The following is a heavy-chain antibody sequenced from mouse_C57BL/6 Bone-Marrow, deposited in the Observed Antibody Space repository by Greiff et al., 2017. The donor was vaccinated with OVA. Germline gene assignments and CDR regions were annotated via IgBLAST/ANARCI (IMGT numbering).Heavy chain of an antibody. Sequence: EVHLVESGPGLVKPSQSLSLTCSVTGYSITSGYYWNWIRQFPGNKLEWMGYISYDGSNNYNPSLKNRISITRDTSKNQFFLKLNSVTTEDTATYYCAGYDYDVGFAYWGQGTLVTVSA. V-gene: IGHV3-6*01. J-gene: IGHJ3*01. D-gene: IGHD2-4*01. CDR2: ISYDGSN. CDR3: AGYDYDVGFAY. CDR1: GYSITSGYY.